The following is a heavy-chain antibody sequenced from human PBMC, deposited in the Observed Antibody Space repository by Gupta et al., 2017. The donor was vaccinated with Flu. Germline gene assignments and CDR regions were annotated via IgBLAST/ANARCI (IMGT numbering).Heavy chain of an antibody. Sequence: EVQLLESGGGLVQPGGSLRVSCAASAFTFCTYAMSWVRQAPGKGLEWVSSITSSGGNTFYADSVKGRFTVSRDKSTNTLYLQMNSLRAEDTATYYCAKQYSQVTGWPYWFDPWGQGTLVTVSS. CDR2: ITSSGGNT. CDR1: AFTFCTYA. D-gene: IGHD6-19*01. J-gene: IGHJ5*02. CDR3: AKQYSQVTGWPYWFDP. V-gene: IGHV3-23*01.